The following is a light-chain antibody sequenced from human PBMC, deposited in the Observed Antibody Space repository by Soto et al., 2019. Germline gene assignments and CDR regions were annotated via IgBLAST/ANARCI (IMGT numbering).Light chain of an antibody. J-gene: IGKJ1*01. CDR3: QQYGSSPRT. V-gene: IGKV3-20*01. Sequence: IVMTQSPATLSVSPGERATLSCRASQSVGRSLAWYQQKPGQAPRLHIYGASTRATGIPDRFTGSGSGTDFTLTISRLEPEDFAVYYCQQYGSSPRTFGQGTKVDIK. CDR2: GAS. CDR1: QSVGRS.